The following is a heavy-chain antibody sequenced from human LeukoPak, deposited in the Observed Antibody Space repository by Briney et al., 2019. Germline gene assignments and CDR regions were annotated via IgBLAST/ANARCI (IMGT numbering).Heavy chain of an antibody. CDR3: AKGPQLGSGYHPDY. J-gene: IGHJ4*02. D-gene: IGHD3-22*01. Sequence: PGGSLRLSCAASGFTFSSAAMTWVRKAPGQGLEWVSTFTGGVDKTYYADSVKGRCTISRDYSKNTVHLQMNSLRAEDTAIYYCAKGPQLGSGYHPDYWGQGTLVTVSS. CDR2: FTGGVDKT. CDR1: GFTFSSAA. V-gene: IGHV3-23*01.